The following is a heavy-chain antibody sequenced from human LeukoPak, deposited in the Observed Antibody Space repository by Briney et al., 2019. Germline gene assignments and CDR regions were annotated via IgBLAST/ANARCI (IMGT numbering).Heavy chain of an antibody. J-gene: IGHJ4*02. D-gene: IGHD5-18*01. CDR3: ARVHNLRSYGYGY. CDR1: GYTFPSYY. CDR2: INPSGGST. V-gene: IGHV1-46*01. Sequence: ASVRVSCKASGYTFPSYYMHWVRQAPGQGLEWMGIINPSGGSTSYAQKFQGRVTMARDTSTSTVYMELSSLRSEDTAVYYCARVHNLRSYGYGYWGQGTLVTVSS.